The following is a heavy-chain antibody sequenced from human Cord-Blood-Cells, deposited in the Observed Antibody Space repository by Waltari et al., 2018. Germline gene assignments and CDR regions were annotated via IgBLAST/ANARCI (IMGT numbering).Heavy chain of an antibody. CDR3: ARVVPAAMVDYYYGMDV. Sequence: QVQLVQSGAEVKKPGSSVKVSCKASGGTFSSSSISWVRQYPRQGLEWMGGIIPIFGTANYAQKFQGRVTITADESTSTAYMELSSLRSEDTAVYYCARVVPAAMVDYYYGMDVWGQGTTVTVSS. CDR2: IIPIFGTA. V-gene: IGHV1-69*01. J-gene: IGHJ6*02. CDR1: GGTFSSSS. D-gene: IGHD2-2*01.